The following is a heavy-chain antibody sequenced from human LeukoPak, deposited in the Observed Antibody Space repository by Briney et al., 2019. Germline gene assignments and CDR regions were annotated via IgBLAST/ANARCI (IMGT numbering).Heavy chain of an antibody. CDR3: ATDGPLTTVVTEPFDY. J-gene: IGHJ4*02. V-gene: IGHV1-24*01. D-gene: IGHD4-23*01. CDR1: GYTLTELS. Sequence: GASVKVSCKVSGYTLTELSMHWVRQAPGKGLEWMGGFDPEDGETIYAQKFQGRVTMTEDTSTDTAYMELSSLRSEDTAVYYCATDGPLTTVVTEPFDYWGQGTLVTVSS. CDR2: FDPEDGET.